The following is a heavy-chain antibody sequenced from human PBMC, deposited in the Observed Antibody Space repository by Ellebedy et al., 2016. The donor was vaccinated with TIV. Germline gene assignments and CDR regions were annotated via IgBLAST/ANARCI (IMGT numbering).Heavy chain of an antibody. CDR1: GFSFSYYG. V-gene: IGHV3-30*02. CDR3: ASKAAAYYFDN. J-gene: IGHJ4*02. CDR2: LQYDGTEV. D-gene: IGHD2-2*01. Sequence: PGGSLRLSCAASGFSFSYYGMHRVRQAPGKGLDWVAFLQYDGTEVYYADSVKGRFSISRDNSKNTLFLQMNNLRTEDTAVYYCASKAAAYYFDNWGQGTLVTVSS.